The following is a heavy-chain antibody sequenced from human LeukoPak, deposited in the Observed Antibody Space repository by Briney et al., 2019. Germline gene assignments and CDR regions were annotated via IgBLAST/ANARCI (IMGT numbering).Heavy chain of an antibody. CDR3: ARVAYSSSWLSTYYYYYMDV. CDR1: GYTFTNHY. Sequence: ASVKVSCKASGYTFTNHYIHWVRRAPGQGLEWVGIINPSGGIPTYAQKFQGRVTMTTDMSTSTVYMALSSLRSDDTAVYYCARVAYSSSWLSTYYYYYMDVWGKGTTVTVSS. CDR2: INPSGGIP. J-gene: IGHJ6*03. D-gene: IGHD6-13*01. V-gene: IGHV1-46*01.